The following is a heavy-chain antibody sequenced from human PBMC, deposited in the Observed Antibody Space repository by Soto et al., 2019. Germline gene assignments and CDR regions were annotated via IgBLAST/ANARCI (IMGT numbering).Heavy chain of an antibody. CDR2: IYSGGGT. CDR1: GFTVSSNY. Sequence: PGGSLRLSCAASGFTVSSNYMSWVRQAPGKGLEWVSIIYSGGGTNYADSVKGRFTISRDNSKNMLYLQVNSLRAEDTAVYYCARGYYDSSGYNNWGQGTLVTVSS. V-gene: IGHV3-66*01. D-gene: IGHD3-22*01. J-gene: IGHJ4*02. CDR3: ARGYYDSSGYNN.